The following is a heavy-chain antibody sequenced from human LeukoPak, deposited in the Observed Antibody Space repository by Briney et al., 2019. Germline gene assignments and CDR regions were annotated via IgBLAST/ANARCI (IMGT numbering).Heavy chain of an antibody. D-gene: IGHD3-22*01. CDR2: IYADGTT. CDR1: GFTVSNDY. J-gene: IGHJ4*02. V-gene: IGHV3-53*01. CDR3: AKDNKAGSGYYYGSMYYFDY. Sequence: GGSLRLSCAASGFTVSNDYMAWVRQDPGKGLEWVSLIYADGTTFYTDSVKGRFTTSRDNFKNTLYLQMNSLRAEDTAVYYCAKDNKAGSGYYYGSMYYFDYWGQGTLVTVSS.